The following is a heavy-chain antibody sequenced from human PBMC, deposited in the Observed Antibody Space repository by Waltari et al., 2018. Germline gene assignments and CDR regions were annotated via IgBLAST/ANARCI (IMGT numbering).Heavy chain of an antibody. CDR1: GLSVSSNY. J-gene: IGHJ6*02. CDR3: ARVWRNYHYYGMDV. D-gene: IGHD3-16*01. V-gene: IGHV3-53*02. Sequence: EVQLVETGGGLTQPGGSLRLSCAASGLSVSSNYISWVRQAPGRGLGGVSTSYDGGSSYYADSVKGRLTISRDNSKNTVYLQMNSLRVDDTAVYYCARVWRNYHYYGMDVWGQGTTVTVSS. CDR2: SYDGGSS.